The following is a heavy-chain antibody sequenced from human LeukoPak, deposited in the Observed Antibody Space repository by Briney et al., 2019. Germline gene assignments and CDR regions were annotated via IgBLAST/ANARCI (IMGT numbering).Heavy chain of an antibody. CDR3: AKDPADCGGDCYQGGVDY. V-gene: IGHV3-23*01. CDR1: GFTFSSYA. D-gene: IGHD2-21*02. J-gene: IGHJ4*02. CDR2: ISGSGGST. Sequence: GGSQRLSCAASGFTFSSYAMSWVRQAPGKGLEWVSAISGSGGSTYYADSVKGRFTISRDNSKNTLYLQMNSLRAEDTAVYYCAKDPADCGGDCYQGGVDYWGQGTLVTVSS.